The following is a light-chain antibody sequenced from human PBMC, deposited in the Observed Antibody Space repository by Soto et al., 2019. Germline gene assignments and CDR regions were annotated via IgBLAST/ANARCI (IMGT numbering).Light chain of an antibody. J-gene: IGLJ2*01. V-gene: IGLV2-8*01. CDR1: SSDVGAYNY. Sequence: QSVLTQPPSVSGSPGQSVTISCTGTSSDVGAYNYVCWYQQHPGKPPKLLISEVTKRPSGVPDRFSGSKSGNTASLTVSGLQAEDEADYYCSSYAGNNGGVFGGGTKLTVL. CDR2: EVT. CDR3: SSYAGNNGGV.